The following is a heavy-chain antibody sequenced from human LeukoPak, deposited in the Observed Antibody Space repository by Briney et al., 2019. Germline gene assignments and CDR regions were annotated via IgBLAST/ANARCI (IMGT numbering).Heavy chain of an antibody. CDR1: GFTFSSYA. CDR2: LYSGGNT. D-gene: IGHD3-10*01. CDR3: AKLPPYYYGMDV. V-gene: IGHV3-66*01. Sequence: GGSLRLSCAASGFTFSSYATSWVRQAPGKGLEWVSVLYSGGNTYYADSVKGRFTISRDNSKNTLYLQMNSLRAEDTAGYYCAKLPPYYYGMDVWGQGTTVTVSS. J-gene: IGHJ6*02.